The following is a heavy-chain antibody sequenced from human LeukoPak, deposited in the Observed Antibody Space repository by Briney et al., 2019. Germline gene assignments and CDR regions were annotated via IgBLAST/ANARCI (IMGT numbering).Heavy chain of an antibody. J-gene: IGHJ3*02. V-gene: IGHV3-23*01. Sequence: PGGSLRLPCTASGFTFSSYAMSWVRQAPGKGLEWVLAITGNGATTYYADSVKGRFTISRDNSKNTLYLQMNSLRAEDTAVYYCAKRGADSGGNSALVAFDIWGQGTMVTVSS. D-gene: IGHD4-23*01. CDR2: ITGNGATT. CDR1: GFTFSSYA. CDR3: AKRGADSGGNSALVAFDI.